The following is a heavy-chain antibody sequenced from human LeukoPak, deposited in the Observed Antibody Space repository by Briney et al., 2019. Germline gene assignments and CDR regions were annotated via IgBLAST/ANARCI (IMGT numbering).Heavy chain of an antibody. D-gene: IGHD6-19*01. V-gene: IGHV3-21*01. J-gene: IGHJ4*02. CDR1: GFTFSSYS. Sequence: GGSLRLSCAASGFTFSSYSMNWVRQAPGKGLEWVSSISSSSSYIYYADPVKGRFTISRDNAKNSLYLQMNSLRAEDTAVYYCARDHIAVAGNKFDYWGQGTLVTVSS. CDR3: ARDHIAVAGNKFDY. CDR2: ISSSSSYI.